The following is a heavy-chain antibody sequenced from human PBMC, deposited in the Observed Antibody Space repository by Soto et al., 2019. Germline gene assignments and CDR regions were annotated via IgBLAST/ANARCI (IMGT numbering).Heavy chain of an antibody. CDR3: ARQRPTDGRWEFANYYGMDV. J-gene: IGHJ6*02. CDR2: IYDSVKT. CDR1: GGSISSHY. V-gene: IGHV4-59*08. D-gene: IGHD1-26*01. Sequence: SETLSLTCTVSGGSISSHYWTWIWIRQLPGRGLEWVGYIYDSVKTKYNPSLKSRVTISVDTSKNQFSLKLSSVTAADTAVYYCARQRPTDGRWEFANYYGMDVWGQGTPVTVSS.